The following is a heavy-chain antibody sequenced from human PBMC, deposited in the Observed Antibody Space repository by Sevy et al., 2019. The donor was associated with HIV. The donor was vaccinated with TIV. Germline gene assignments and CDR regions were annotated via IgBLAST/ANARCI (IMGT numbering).Heavy chain of an antibody. CDR2: IYSGSST. J-gene: IGHJ6*02. D-gene: IGHD2-2*01. CDR1: GFSVSNSY. Sequence: GGSLRLSCAASGFSVSNSYMSWVHQAPGKGLEWVSVIYSGSSTYYADSVKGRFSISRDNSKNTVYLQMNSLRADDSAVYYCAREYCTSTSCHYYFGMDVWGQGTTVTVSS. CDR3: AREYCTSTSCHYYFGMDV. V-gene: IGHV3-53*01.